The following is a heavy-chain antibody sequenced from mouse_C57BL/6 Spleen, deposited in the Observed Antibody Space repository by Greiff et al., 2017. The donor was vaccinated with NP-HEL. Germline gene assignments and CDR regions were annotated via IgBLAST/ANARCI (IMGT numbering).Heavy chain of an antibody. D-gene: IGHD2-5*01. CDR3: ERPYYSNYNYYAMDY. CDR1: GFTFSSYG. CDR2: ISSGGSYT. J-gene: IGHJ4*01. Sequence: EVKVVESGGDLVKPGGSLKLSCAASGFTFSSYGMSWVRQTPDKRLEWVATISSGGSYTYYPDSVKGRFTISRDNAKNTLYLQMSSLKSEDTAMYYCERPYYSNYNYYAMDYWGQGTSVTVSS. V-gene: IGHV5-6*01.